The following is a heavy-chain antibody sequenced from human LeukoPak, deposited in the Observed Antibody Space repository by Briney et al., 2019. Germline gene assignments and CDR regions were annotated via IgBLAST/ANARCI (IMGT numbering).Heavy chain of an antibody. Sequence: SETLSLTCTVSGGSINSYYWYWVRQPAGKGQEWIGRIYTSGTTKYNPSLKSRLTMSVDTSKNQFSLKLGSVTAADTAAYYCARDLASSVGTFDIWGQGTMVTVSS. CDR2: IYTSGTT. CDR3: ARDLASSVGTFDI. CDR1: GGSINSYY. D-gene: IGHD1-26*01. J-gene: IGHJ3*02. V-gene: IGHV4-4*07.